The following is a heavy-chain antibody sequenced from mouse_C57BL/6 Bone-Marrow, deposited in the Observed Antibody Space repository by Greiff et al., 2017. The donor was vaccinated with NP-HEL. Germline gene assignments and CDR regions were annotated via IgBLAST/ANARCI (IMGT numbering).Heavy chain of an antibody. Sequence: QVHVKQSGAELARPGASVKLSCKASGYTFTSYGISWVKQRTGQGLEWIGEIYPRSGNTYYNEKFKGKATLTADKSSSTAYMELRSLTSEDSAVYFCARSGTYGSSLYWYFDVWGTGTTVTVSS. CDR2: IYPRSGNT. CDR1: GYTFTSYG. J-gene: IGHJ1*03. CDR3: ARSGTYGSSLYWYFDV. V-gene: IGHV1-81*01. D-gene: IGHD1-1*01.